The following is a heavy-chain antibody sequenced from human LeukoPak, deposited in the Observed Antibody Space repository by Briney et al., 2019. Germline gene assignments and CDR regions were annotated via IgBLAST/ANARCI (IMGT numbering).Heavy chain of an antibody. CDR3: ARDRGGTTAFDY. D-gene: IGHD1-1*01. CDR2: VSSSSSYI. J-gene: IGHJ4*02. V-gene: IGHV3-21*01. Sequence: KPGGSLRLSCAASGFTFSNYGLSWVRQAPGKGLEWVSSVSSSSSYIYYADSVKGRFTISRDNAKNSLYLQTNSLRAEDTAVYYCARDRGGTTAFDYWGQGTLVTVSS. CDR1: GFTFSNYG.